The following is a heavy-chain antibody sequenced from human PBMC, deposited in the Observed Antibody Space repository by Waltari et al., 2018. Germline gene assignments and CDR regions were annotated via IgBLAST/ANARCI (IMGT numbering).Heavy chain of an antibody. CDR2: IWYDGSNK. V-gene: IGHV3-33*01. CDR3: AREDYYYDSSGQQFFDY. Sequence: QVQLVESGGGVVQPGRSLRLSCAASGFTFSSYGMHWVRQAPGKGLEWVAVIWYDGSNKYYADSVKGRFTISRDNSKNTLYLQMNSLRAEDTAVYYCAREDYYYDSSGQQFFDYWGQGTLVTVSS. D-gene: IGHD3-22*01. CDR1: GFTFSSYG. J-gene: IGHJ4*02.